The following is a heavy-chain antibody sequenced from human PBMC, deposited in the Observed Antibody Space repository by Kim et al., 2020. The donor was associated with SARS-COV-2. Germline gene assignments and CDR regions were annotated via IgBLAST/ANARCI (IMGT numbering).Heavy chain of an antibody. Sequence: SETLSLTCTVSGGSISSGDYYWSWIRQPPGKGLEWIGYIYYSGSTYYNPSLKSRVTISVDTSKNQFSLKLSSVTAADTAVFYCARSVVAATYGVDVWGQGTTVTVSS. J-gene: IGHJ6*02. CDR3: ARSVVAATYGVDV. CDR1: GGSISSGDYY. CDR2: IYYSGST. V-gene: IGHV4-30-4*01. D-gene: IGHD2-15*01.